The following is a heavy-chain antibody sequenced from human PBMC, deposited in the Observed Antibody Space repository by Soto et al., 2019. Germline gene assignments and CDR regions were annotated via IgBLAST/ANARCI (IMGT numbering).Heavy chain of an antibody. CDR1: GFTFSNAW. V-gene: IGHV3-15*01. D-gene: IGHD3-22*01. CDR2: IKSKADGGTT. Sequence: PGGSLRLSCAASGFTFSNAWMSWVRQAPGKGLEWVGRIKSKADGGTTDYAAPVKGRFTISRDDSKNTLYLQMNSLKTEDTAVYYCTTGVRDTSGSMRLYHNYDMDVWGQGTTVTVSS. J-gene: IGHJ6*02. CDR3: TTGVRDTSGSMRLYHNYDMDV.